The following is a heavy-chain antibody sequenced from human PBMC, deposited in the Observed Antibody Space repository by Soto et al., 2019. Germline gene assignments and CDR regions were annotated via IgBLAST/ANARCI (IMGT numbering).Heavy chain of an antibody. CDR3: ARDRANYDSSGFDAFDI. CDR1: GGSISSCGYY. CDR2: IYYSGST. D-gene: IGHD3-22*01. Sequence: PSETLSLTCTVSGGSISSCGYYWSWIRQHPGKGLEWIGYIYYSGSTYYNPSLKSRVTISVDTSKNQFSLKLSSVTAADTAVYYCARDRANYDSSGFDAFDIWGQGTMVTVSS. J-gene: IGHJ3*02. V-gene: IGHV4-31*03.